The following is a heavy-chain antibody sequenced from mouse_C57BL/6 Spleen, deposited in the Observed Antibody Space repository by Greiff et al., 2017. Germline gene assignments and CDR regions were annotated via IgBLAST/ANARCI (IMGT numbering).Heavy chain of an antibody. V-gene: IGHV1-52*01. J-gene: IGHJ2*01. D-gene: IGHD1-1*01. Sequence: QVQLQQSGAELVRPGSSVKLSCKASGYTFTSYWMHWVKQRPIQGLEWIGNIDPSDSETHYNQKFKDKATLTVDKSSSTAYMQLSSLTFEDSAVYYGARRSNYGSSFYFDYWGQGTTLTVSS. CDR3: ARRSNYGSSFYFDY. CDR2: IDPSDSET. CDR1: GYTFTSYW.